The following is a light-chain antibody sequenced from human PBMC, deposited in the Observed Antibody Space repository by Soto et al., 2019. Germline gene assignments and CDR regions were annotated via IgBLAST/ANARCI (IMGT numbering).Light chain of an antibody. CDR1: TSNIGAGYD. CDR2: GNS. Sequence: QPVLTQPPSVSGAPGQRVTMSCTGSTSNIGAGYDVHWYQRLPGTAPKLLIYGNSNRPSGVPDRFSGSRSGTSASLAITGLQAEDAADYFCQSYDSSLSAYVFGTGTKLTVL. CDR3: QSYDSSLSAYV. J-gene: IGLJ1*01. V-gene: IGLV1-40*01.